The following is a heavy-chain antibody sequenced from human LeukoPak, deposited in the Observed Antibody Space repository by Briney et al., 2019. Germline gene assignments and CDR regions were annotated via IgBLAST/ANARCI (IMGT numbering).Heavy chain of an antibody. Sequence: GGSLRLSCTASGFTFNTYTMNWVRQAPGKGPEWISSIGRSSIGKYYADSVRGRFTISRDNAKNSLYVQMSSLRVEDTAVYYCVGGDSRELWGQGTLVTVSS. CDR2: IGRSSIGK. V-gene: IGHV3-21*01. CDR1: GFTFNTYT. CDR3: VGGDSREL. D-gene: IGHD3-22*01. J-gene: IGHJ4*02.